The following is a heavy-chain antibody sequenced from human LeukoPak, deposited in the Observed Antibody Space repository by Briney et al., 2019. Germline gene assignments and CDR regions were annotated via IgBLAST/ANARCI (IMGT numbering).Heavy chain of an antibody. CDR2: IIPIFGTA. CDR3: ASSPPPYYYMDV. CDR1: GGTFSSYA. J-gene: IGHJ6*03. V-gene: IGHV1-69*05. Sequence: ASVKVSCKASGGTFSSYAISWVRQAPGQGLEWMGRIIPIFGTANYAQKFQGRVTITTDESTSTAYMEPSSLRSEDTAVYYCASSPPPYYYMDVWGKGTTVTVSS.